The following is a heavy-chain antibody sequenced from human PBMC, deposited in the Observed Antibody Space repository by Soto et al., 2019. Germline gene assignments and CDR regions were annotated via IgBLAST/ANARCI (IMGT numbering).Heavy chain of an antibody. Sequence: ASVEVSCKASGYTFTGYYMHWVRQATGQGLEWMGWINPNSGGTNYAQKFQGRVTMTRDTSISTAYMELSRLRSDDTAVYYCARWGVVAATYYYYGMDVWGQGTTVTSP. CDR1: GYTFTGYY. J-gene: IGHJ6*02. CDR2: INPNSGGT. CDR3: ARWGVVAATYYYYGMDV. D-gene: IGHD2-15*01. V-gene: IGHV1-2*02.